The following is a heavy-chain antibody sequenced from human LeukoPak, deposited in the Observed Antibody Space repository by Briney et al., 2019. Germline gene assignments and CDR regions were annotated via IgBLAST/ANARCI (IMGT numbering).Heavy chain of an antibody. CDR1: GGTFSSYA. D-gene: IGHD1-26*01. V-gene: IGHV1-69*04. CDR3: ARDSSGSYSGGFDY. Sequence: ASVKVSCKASGGTFSSYAISWVRQAPGQGLEWMGRIIPILGIANYAQKFQGRVTITADKSSSTAYMELSSLRSEDTAVYYCARDSSGSYSGGFDYWGQGTLVTVSS. CDR2: IIPILGIA. J-gene: IGHJ4*02.